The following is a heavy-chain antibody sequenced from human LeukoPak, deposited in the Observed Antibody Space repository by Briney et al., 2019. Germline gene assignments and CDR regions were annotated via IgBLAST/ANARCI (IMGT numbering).Heavy chain of an antibody. D-gene: IGHD3-3*01. CDR2: ISGSGGST. CDR1: GFTFSSYA. CDR3: AKADYDFWSGYALSMGFDY. Sequence: GGSLRLSCAASGFTFSSYAMSWVRQAPGKGLEWVSAISGSGGSTYYADSVKGRFTISRDNSKNTLYLQMNGLRAEDTAVYYCAKADYDFWSGYALSMGFDYWGQGTLVTVSS. J-gene: IGHJ4*02. V-gene: IGHV3-23*01.